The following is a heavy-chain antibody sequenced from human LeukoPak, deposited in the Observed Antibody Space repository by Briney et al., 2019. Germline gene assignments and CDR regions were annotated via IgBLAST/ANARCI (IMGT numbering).Heavy chain of an antibody. D-gene: IGHD3-22*01. CDR3: ARNQYYYDSSGYFS. Sequence: ASVKVSCKASVYTFTGYYMHWVRQAPGQGLEWMGRINPNSGGTNYAQKFQGRVTMTRDTSISTAYMELSRLRSDDTAVYYCARNQYYYDSSGYFSWGQGTLVTVSS. J-gene: IGHJ4*02. V-gene: IGHV1-2*06. CDR1: VYTFTGYY. CDR2: INPNSGGT.